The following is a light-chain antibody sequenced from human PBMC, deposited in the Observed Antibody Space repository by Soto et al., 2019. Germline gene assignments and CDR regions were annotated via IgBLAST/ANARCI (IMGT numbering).Light chain of an antibody. Sequence: VLNQPPSASGTPVQRVTITCTGSSSNIGSDTVNWYQQLPGTAPKLLIYSNNQRPSGVPDRFSGSKSGTSASLAISGLQSEDEADYYCAAWDDSLNGYVFGTGTKVTVL. J-gene: IGLJ1*01. CDR3: AAWDDSLNGYV. CDR1: SSNIGSDT. CDR2: SNN. V-gene: IGLV1-44*01.